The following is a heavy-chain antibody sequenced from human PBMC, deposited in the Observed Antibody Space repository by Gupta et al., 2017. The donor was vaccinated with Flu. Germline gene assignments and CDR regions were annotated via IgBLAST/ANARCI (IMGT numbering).Heavy chain of an antibody. CDR2: IIPIFGAP. J-gene: IGHJ5*02. V-gene: IGHV1-69*01. Sequence: PGQGLEWMGGIIPIFGAPSYAQKFQVRVTISADPSTSTTYMELSSLTSEDTAVYYCARSRSEYYYDPSGFYSGFDPWGQGALVTVSS. D-gene: IGHD3-22*01. CDR3: ARSRSEYYYDPSGFYSGFDP.